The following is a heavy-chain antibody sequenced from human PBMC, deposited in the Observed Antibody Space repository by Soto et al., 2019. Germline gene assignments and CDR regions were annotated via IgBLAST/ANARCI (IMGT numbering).Heavy chain of an antibody. Sequence: QVQLVQSGAEVKKPGSSVKVSCKASGGTFSSYAISWVRQAPGQGLEWMGGIIPIFGTANYAQKFQGRVTSTADKSTSTAYMELSSLRSEDTAVYYCARGRNYYDSSGLYYYYYYGMDGWGQGTTVTVSS. CDR1: GGTFSSYA. D-gene: IGHD3-22*01. CDR3: ARGRNYYDSSGLYYYYYYGMDG. CDR2: IIPIFGTA. J-gene: IGHJ6*02. V-gene: IGHV1-69*06.